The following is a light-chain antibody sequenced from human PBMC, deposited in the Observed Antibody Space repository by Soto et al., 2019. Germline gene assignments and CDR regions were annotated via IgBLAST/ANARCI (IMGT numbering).Light chain of an antibody. Sequence: QSALTQPASVSGSPGQSITISCTGTSSNVGGHNSVSWYQQHPGKAPKLMIYDVSYRPSGVSYRFSGSKSGNTASLTISGLQVEDVADYHCRSYTSSSSTPVVFGGWTKVTVL. CDR2: DVS. CDR1: SSNVGGHNS. V-gene: IGLV2-14*01. CDR3: RSYTSSSSTPVV. J-gene: IGLJ2*01.